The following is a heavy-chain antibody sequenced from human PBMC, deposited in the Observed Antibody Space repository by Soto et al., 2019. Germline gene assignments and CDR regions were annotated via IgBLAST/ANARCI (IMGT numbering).Heavy chain of an antibody. CDR1: GDSVSSGSCY. V-gene: IGHV4-61*01. Sequence: PSETLSLTCTVSGDSVSSGSCYWSWIRQPPGKGLEWIGNIYYDGITSYSPSLKSRVTISVDTSKNQFSLKLTSVTAADSAVYYCARDSGSYRPFDFWGQGALVTVSS. D-gene: IGHD1-26*01. CDR2: IYYDGIT. J-gene: IGHJ4*02. CDR3: ARDSGSYRPFDF.